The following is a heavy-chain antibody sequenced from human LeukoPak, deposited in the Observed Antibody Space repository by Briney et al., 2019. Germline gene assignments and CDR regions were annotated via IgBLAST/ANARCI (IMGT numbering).Heavy chain of an antibody. CDR2: INHSGST. D-gene: IGHD1-26*01. CDR3: ASMWDLDY. V-gene: IGHV4-34*01. Sequence: SETLSLTCAVYGGSFSGYYWSWIRQPPGKGLEWIGEINHSGSTNYNPSLKSRVTISVDTSKNQFSLKLSSVTAADTAVYYCASMWDLDYWGQGTLVTVSS. CDR1: GGSFSGYY. J-gene: IGHJ4*02.